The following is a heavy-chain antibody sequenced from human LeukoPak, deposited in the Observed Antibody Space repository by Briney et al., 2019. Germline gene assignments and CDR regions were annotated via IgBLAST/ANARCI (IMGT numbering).Heavy chain of an antibody. V-gene: IGHV4-4*02. D-gene: IGHD1-1*01. J-gene: IGHJ4*02. Sequence: SGTLSLTCAVSGGSISSNSWWGWVRQPPGKGLEWIGEIYHSGSPNYNPSLKSRVTISVDKSRNHFSLNLSSVTAADTAVYYRARVNINNWHSCDYWGQGTLVTVSS. CDR3: ARVNINNWHSCDY. CDR2: IYHSGSP. CDR1: GGSISSNSW.